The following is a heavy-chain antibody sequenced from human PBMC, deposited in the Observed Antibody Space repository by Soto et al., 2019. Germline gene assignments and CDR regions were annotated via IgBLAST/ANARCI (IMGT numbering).Heavy chain of an antibody. J-gene: IGHJ4*02. Sequence: GGSLRLSCEASGFTFSGFDMHWVRQPTGKGLEWVSSIGTAGDTYYAVSVKGRFTISRDNAKNSLSLQMNSLRAGDMAVYSCAKSQEIGTHFFDSWGQGXQVTVSS. V-gene: IGHV3-13*01. D-gene: IGHD6-13*01. CDR3: AKSQEIGTHFFDS. CDR1: GFTFSGFD. CDR2: IGTAGDT.